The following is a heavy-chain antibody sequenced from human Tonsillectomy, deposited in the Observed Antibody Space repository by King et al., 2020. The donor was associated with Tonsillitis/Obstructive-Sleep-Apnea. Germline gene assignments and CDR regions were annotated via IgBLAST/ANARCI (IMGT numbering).Heavy chain of an antibody. J-gene: IGHJ3*02. Sequence: VQLVESGGGLIQPGGSLRLSCAASEFTVSYNYMSWVRQAPWKGLEWVSVIYSGGSTYYADSVKGRFTISRDNSKNTLYLQMNSLRAEDTAVYYCASRDYYDSSGYNDAFDIWGQGTMVTVSS. V-gene: IGHV3-53*01. CDR3: ASRDYYDSSGYNDAFDI. D-gene: IGHD3-22*01. CDR1: EFTVSYNY. CDR2: IYSGGST.